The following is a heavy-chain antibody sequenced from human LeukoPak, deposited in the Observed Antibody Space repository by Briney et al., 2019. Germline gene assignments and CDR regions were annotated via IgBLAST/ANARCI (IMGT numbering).Heavy chain of an antibody. D-gene: IGHD2-2*01. CDR3: AKDQVVVVPAAMFPEPYGMDV. Sequence: PGGSLRLSCAASGFTVSSNYMSWVRQAPGKGLEWVSVIYSGGSTYYADSVKGRFTISRDNSKNTLYLQMNSLRAEDTAVYYCAKDQVVVVPAAMFPEPYGMDVWGQGTTVTVSS. V-gene: IGHV3-66*01. CDR1: GFTVSSNY. CDR2: IYSGGST. J-gene: IGHJ6*02.